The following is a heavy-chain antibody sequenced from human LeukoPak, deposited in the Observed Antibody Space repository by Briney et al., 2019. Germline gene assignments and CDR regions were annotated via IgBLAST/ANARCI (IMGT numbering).Heavy chain of an antibody. CDR2: ISSSGYPI. V-gene: IGHV3-48*03. CDR1: GFTFSSYD. Sequence: GGSLRLSCAASGFTFSSYDMNWVRQAPGKGLEWVAFISSSGYPIYYADSVKGRFTISGDNAERSLFLQMNSLRVEDTAVYYCARGSLRLRAYYFDYWGQGTLLTVSS. CDR3: ARGSLRLRAYYFDY. J-gene: IGHJ4*02. D-gene: IGHD3-10*01.